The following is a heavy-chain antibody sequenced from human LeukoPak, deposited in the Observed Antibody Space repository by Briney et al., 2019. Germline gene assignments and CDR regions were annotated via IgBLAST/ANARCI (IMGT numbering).Heavy chain of an antibody. Sequence: GGSLRLSCAASGFIFSNYGIHWVRQAPGKGLEWVAFIRYDGSNKYYADSVKGRFTISRDNSKNTLYLQMNSLRAEDTAVYYCAKAGCSSTSCPLGDFDYWGQGTLVTVSS. CDR2: IRYDGSNK. CDR1: GFIFSNYG. CDR3: AKAGCSSTSCPLGDFDY. J-gene: IGHJ4*02. V-gene: IGHV3-30*02. D-gene: IGHD2-2*01.